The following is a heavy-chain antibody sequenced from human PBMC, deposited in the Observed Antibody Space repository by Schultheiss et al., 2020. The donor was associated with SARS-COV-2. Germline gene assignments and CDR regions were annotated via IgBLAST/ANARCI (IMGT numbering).Heavy chain of an antibody. J-gene: IGHJ6*03. D-gene: IGHD2-15*01. Sequence: GGSLRLSCKGSGYSFTSYWIGWVRQMPGKGLEWMGIIYPGDSDTRYSPSFQGQVTISDDKSISTAYLQWSSLKASDTAMYYCARHVGNVGYYYYMDVWGKGTTVTVSS. CDR1: GYSFTSYW. CDR2: IYPGDSDT. V-gene: IGHV5-51*01. CDR3: ARHVGNVGYYYYMDV.